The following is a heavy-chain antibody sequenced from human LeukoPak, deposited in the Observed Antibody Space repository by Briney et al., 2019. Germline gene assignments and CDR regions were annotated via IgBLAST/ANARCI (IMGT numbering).Heavy chain of an antibody. CDR3: ARGRITTFGVVIPLDY. J-gene: IGHJ4*02. Sequence: SETLSLTCGVYGGSFSAYYWSWIRQAPEKGLEWIGEINHRGSTNYNPSLKSRGTISLDTSENQFSLKLSSVTAADTAVYYCARGRITTFGVVIPLDYWGQGALVTVSS. CDR2: INHRGST. D-gene: IGHD3-3*01. CDR1: GGSFSAYY. V-gene: IGHV4-34*01.